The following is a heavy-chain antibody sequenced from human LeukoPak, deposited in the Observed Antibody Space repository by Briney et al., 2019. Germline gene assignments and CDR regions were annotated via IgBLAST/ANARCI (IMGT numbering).Heavy chain of an antibody. V-gene: IGHV3-30*03. CDR2: ISYDGSNK. Sequence: PGRSLRLSCAASGFTFSSYGMHWVRQAPGKGLEWVAVISYDGSNKYYADSVKGRFTISRDNSKNTLYLQMNSLRAEDTAVYYCARDRSMTTVTSSAIDYWGQGTLVTVSS. J-gene: IGHJ4*02. CDR1: GFTFSSYG. CDR3: ARDRSMTTVTSSAIDY. D-gene: IGHD4-17*01.